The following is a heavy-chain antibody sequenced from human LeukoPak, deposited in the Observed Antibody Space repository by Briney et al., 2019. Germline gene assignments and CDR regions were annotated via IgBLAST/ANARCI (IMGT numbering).Heavy chain of an antibody. CDR3: ARGPAGYDYVWGSYRLNYCFDY. D-gene: IGHD3-16*02. V-gene: IGHV4-39*07. J-gene: IGHJ4*02. Sequence: SETLSLTCTVSGGSISSSSYYWGWIRQPPGKGLEWIASIYYTGSTYYNPSLKSRVTISVDTSKNQFSLKLSSVTAADTAVYYCARGPAGYDYVWGSYRLNYCFDYWGQGTLVTVSS. CDR2: IYYTGST. CDR1: GGSISSSSYY.